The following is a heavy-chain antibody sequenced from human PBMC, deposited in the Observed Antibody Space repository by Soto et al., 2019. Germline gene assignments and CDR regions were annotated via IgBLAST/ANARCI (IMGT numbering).Heavy chain of an antibody. CDR3: ATVAGATMYYFDS. CDR1: GFTFRTYA. Sequence: GGFLRLSCAASGFTFRTYAMSWVRQAPGKGLEWVSAISASGGSTFYADSVKGRFTISRDNSKSTLYLQMNSLRAEDTALYYCATVAGATMYYFDSWGQGSLVTVSS. CDR2: ISASGGST. J-gene: IGHJ4*02. V-gene: IGHV3-23*01. D-gene: IGHD1-1*01.